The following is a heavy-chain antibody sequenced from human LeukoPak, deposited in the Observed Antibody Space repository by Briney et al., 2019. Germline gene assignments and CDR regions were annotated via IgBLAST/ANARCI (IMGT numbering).Heavy chain of an antibody. D-gene: IGHD1-14*01. CDR2: INHSGSS. CDR3: ARPFRKRRPRVDAFDI. J-gene: IGHJ3*02. Sequence: XXYXSWIRQPPGKGLEWIGEINHSGSSNYNPSLKSRVTISVDTSKNQFSLKLSSVTAADTAVYYCARPFRKRRPRVDAFDIWGQGTMVTVSS. CDR1: XXY. V-gene: IGHV4-34*01.